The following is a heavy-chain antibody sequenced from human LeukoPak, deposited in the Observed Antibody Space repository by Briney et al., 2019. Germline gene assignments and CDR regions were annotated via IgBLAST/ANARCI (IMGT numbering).Heavy chain of an antibody. CDR2: INPNSGGK. CDR1: GYTFTGYY. J-gene: IGHJ3*01. CDR3: ARPAVTTDAFDV. Sequence: ASVKVSCKASGYTFTGYYMHWVRQAPGQGLEWMGWINPNSGGKNYAQKFQGRVTMTRDTSISTAYMELSRLRSDDTAVYYCARPAVTTDAFDVWGQGTMVTVSS. D-gene: IGHD1-14*01. V-gene: IGHV1-2*02.